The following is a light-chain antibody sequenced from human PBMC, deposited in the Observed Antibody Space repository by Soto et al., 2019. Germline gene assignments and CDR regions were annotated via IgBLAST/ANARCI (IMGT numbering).Light chain of an antibody. CDR1: QSVRSF. Sequence: EIVLTQSPATLSLSPGESATLSCRASQSVRSFLAWYQQKPGLPPRLLIYDASKRATGIPARFTGSGSGRDFTLTISSLKTEDFAVYYCQKRSPWPPEGTFSPGTKVDIK. CDR3: QKRSPWPPEGT. CDR2: DAS. J-gene: IGKJ3*01. V-gene: IGKV3-11*02.